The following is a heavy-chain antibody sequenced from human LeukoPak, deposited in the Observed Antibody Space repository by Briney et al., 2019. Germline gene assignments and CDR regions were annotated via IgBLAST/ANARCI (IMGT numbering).Heavy chain of an antibody. CDR2: IKSDGRSGA. CDR3: ARGGSPPEALGDTFDI. Sequence: GGSLRLSCAASGFTFSSYAMSWVRQAPGKGLVGVSRIKSDGRSGATYADSVKGRFTISRDNAKNTLYLQMSSLRADDTAVYYCARGGSPPEALGDTFDIWGQGTMITVSS. J-gene: IGHJ3*02. CDR1: GFTFSSYA. D-gene: IGHD1-26*01. V-gene: IGHV3-74*01.